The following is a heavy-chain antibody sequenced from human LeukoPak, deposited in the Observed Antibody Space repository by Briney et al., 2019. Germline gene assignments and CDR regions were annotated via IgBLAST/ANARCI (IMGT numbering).Heavy chain of an antibody. CDR3: ARGMGAPYYYYYYMDV. CDR2: IIPIFGTA. D-gene: IGHD1-26*01. Sequence: ASVKVSCKASGGTFSSYAISWLRQAPGQGLEWIGRIIPIFGTANYAQKFQGRVTITTDESTSTAYMELSSLRSEDTAVYYCARGMGAPYYYYYYMDVWGKGTTVTVSS. J-gene: IGHJ6*03. CDR1: GGTFSSYA. V-gene: IGHV1-69*05.